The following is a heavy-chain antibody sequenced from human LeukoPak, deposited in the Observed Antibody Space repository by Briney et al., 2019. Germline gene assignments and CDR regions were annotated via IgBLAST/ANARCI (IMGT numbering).Heavy chain of an antibody. V-gene: IGHV3-30*02. CDR2: IRYDGSNK. Sequence: PGGSLRLSCAASGFTFSSYGMHWVRQAPGKGLEWVAFIRYDGSNKYYADSVKGRFTISRDNSKNTLYLQMNSLRAEDTAVYYCAKDSGWASGSYLTGLDYWGQGTLVTVSS. J-gene: IGHJ4*02. CDR1: GFTFSSYG. CDR3: AKDSGWASGSYLTGLDY. D-gene: IGHD1-26*01.